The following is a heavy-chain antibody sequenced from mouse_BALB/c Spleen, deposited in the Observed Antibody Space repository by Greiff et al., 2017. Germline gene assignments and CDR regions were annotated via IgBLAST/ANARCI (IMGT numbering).Heavy chain of an antibody. J-gene: IGHJ2*01. CDR3: AREGYRYGYFDY. CDR2: IWGDGST. V-gene: IGHV2-6-7*01. D-gene: IGHD2-14*01. CDR1: GFSLTGYG. Sequence: VQGVESGPGLVAPSQSLSITCTVSGFSLTGYGVNWVRQPPGKGLEWLGMIWGDGSTDYNSALKSRLSISKDNSKSQVFLKMNSLQTDDTARYYCAREGYRYGYFDYWGQGTTLTVSS.